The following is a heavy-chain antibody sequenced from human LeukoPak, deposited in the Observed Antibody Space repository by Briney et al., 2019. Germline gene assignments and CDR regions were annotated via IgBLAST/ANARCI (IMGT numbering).Heavy chain of an antibody. CDR3: AREYYYDSSGYYSASVPLKY. CDR2: INSDGSST. J-gene: IGHJ4*02. CDR1: GFTSSSYW. D-gene: IGHD3-22*01. V-gene: IGHV3-74*01. Sequence: PGGSLRLSCAASGFTSSSYWMHWVPQAPGKGLVWVSRINSDGSSTSYADSVKGRFTISRDNAKNTLYLQMNSLRAEDTAVYYCAREYYYDSSGYYSASVPLKYWGQGTLVTVSS.